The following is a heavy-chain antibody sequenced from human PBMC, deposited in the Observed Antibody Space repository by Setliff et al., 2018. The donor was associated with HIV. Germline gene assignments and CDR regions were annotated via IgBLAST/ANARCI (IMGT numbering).Heavy chain of an antibody. J-gene: IGHJ4*02. CDR1: GGSISSYY. V-gene: IGHV4-4*09. CDR2: INTSWTT. Sequence: SETLSLTCTVSGGSISSYYWSWIRQPPGKGLEWIGYINTSWTTNYNPSLKSRVTISLDTSKNQFSLKLTSVTAADTAVYYCARLSGDYYYFDSWGQGTLVTVSS. D-gene: IGHD2-21*02. CDR3: ARLSGDYYYFDS.